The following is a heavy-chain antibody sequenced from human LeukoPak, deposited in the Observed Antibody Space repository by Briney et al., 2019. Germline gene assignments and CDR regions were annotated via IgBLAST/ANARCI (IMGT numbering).Heavy chain of an antibody. CDR3: ARDSGFGYLDY. D-gene: IGHD1-1*01. V-gene: IGHV1-46*01. Sequence: ASVKVSCKASGYTFTNYYIHWARQAPGQGLEWMGIINPGGGGTTYAQKFQGRVTMTRDTSTSTVYMDLISLRSEDTAVYYCARDSGFGYLDYWGQGTLVTVSS. J-gene: IGHJ4*02. CDR2: INPGGGGT. CDR1: GYTFTNYY.